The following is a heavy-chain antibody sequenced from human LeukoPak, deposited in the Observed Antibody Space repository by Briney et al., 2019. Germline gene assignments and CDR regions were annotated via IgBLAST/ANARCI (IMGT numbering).Heavy chain of an antibody. Sequence: SETLSLTCTVSGGSISSSSYSWGWIRQPPGKGLEWIGSIYYSGSTYYNPSLKSRVTISVDTSKNQFSLKLSSVTAADTAVYYCATTPRYYYDSSGYYYPPHFDYWGQGTLVTVSS. D-gene: IGHD3-22*01. CDR2: IYYSGST. CDR1: GGSISSSSYS. CDR3: ATTPRYYYDSSGYYYPPHFDY. V-gene: IGHV4-39*01. J-gene: IGHJ4*02.